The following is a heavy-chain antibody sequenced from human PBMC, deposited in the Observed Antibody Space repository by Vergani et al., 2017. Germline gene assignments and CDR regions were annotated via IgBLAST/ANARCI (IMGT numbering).Heavy chain of an antibody. CDR1: GGSISSYY. CDR2: IYYTGST. Sequence: QVQLQESGPGLVKPSETLSLTCTVSGGSISSYYWSWIRQPPGKGLEWIGYIYYTGSTYYNPSLKSRVTISVDTSKNQFSLKLSSVTAADTAVYYCARGVYYYGSGSFDYWGQGTLVTVSS. D-gene: IGHD3-10*01. V-gene: IGHV4-59*12. J-gene: IGHJ4*02. CDR3: ARGVYYYGSGSFDY.